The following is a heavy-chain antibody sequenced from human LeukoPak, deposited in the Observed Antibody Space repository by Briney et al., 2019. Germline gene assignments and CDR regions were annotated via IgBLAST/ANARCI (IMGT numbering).Heavy chain of an antibody. Sequence: GGSLRLSCAVSGITLSNYGMSWVRQAPGKGLEWVAGISDNAGRTKYAASVKGRFTISRDNPTNTLYLQMNSLRAEDTAVYYCARDSGYYRGFHYWGQGTLVTVSS. CDR2: ISDNAGRT. V-gene: IGHV3-23*01. D-gene: IGHD3-9*01. CDR3: ARDSGYYRGFHY. J-gene: IGHJ4*02. CDR1: GITLSNYG.